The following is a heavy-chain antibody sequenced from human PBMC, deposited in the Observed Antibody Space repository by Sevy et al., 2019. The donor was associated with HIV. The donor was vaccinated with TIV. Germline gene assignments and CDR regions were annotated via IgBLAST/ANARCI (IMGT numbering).Heavy chain of an antibody. J-gene: IGHJ4*02. CDR1: GFTFSSYG. D-gene: IGHD3-10*01. Sequence: GGSLRLSCAASGFTFSSYGMHWVRQAPGKGLEWVAVIWYDGSNKYYADSVKGRFTISRDNSKNTLYLQMNSLRAEDTAVYYCARDLMEFVELLYLDYWGQGTLVTVSS. CDR3: ARDLMEFVELLYLDY. V-gene: IGHV3-33*01. CDR2: IWYDGSNK.